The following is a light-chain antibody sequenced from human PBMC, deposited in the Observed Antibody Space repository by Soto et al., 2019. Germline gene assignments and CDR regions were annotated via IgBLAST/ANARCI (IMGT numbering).Light chain of an antibody. CDR1: SSDVGSYNL. V-gene: IGLV2-23*02. CDR2: EDN. J-gene: IGLJ2*01. CDR3: CSYAGSSTFVI. Sequence: QPASVSGSPGQSITISCTGTSSDVGSYNLVSWYQQHPGKAPKLMILEDNKRPSGVSNRFSGSKSGNTASLTISGLQAEDEADYYCCSYAGSSTFVIFGGGTKVTVL.